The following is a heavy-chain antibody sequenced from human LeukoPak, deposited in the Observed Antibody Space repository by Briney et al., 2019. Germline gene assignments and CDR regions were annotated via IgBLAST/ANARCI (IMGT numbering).Heavy chain of an antibody. J-gene: IGHJ5*02. CDR3: ASHVLRYFDWLEEGSWFDP. CDR2: IIPIFGTA. CDR1: GETFSSYA. V-gene: IGHV1-69*06. D-gene: IGHD3-9*01. Sequence: GASVKVSCKASGETFSSYAISRVRQAPGQGLEWMGGIIPIFGTANYAQKFQGRVTITADKSTSTAYMELSSLRSEDTAVYYCASHVLRYFDWLEEGSWFDPWGQGTLVTVSS.